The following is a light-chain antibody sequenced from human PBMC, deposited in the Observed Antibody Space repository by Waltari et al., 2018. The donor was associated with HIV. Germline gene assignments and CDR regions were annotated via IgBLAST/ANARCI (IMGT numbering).Light chain of an antibody. CDR1: NIGTKN. J-gene: IGLJ1*01. CDR3: QVWDSSSDHYV. CDR2: DDG. V-gene: IGLV3-21*02. Sequence: SYVLTQPPSVSVAPGHTARLTCGGNNIGTKNVHGNQPKPGQAPVLVIYDDGDRPSGIPERFSGSNSGNTATLTISRVEAGDEADYYCQVWDSSSDHYVFGSGSKVTV.